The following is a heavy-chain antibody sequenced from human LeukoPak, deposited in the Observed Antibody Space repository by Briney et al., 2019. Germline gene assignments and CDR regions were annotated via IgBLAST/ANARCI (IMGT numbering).Heavy chain of an antibody. D-gene: IGHD6-19*01. CDR1: GGTFSSYA. V-gene: IGHV1-69*13. J-gene: IGHJ6*03. CDR3: ARAPYSSGGSTNYYYYYMDV. Sequence: GASVKVFCKASGGTFSSYAINWVRQAPGQGLEWMGGIIPMFGAANYAQKFQGRVTITADESTSTAYMELSSLRSEDTAVYYCARAPYSSGGSTNYYYYYMDVWGKGTTVTVSS. CDR2: IIPMFGAA.